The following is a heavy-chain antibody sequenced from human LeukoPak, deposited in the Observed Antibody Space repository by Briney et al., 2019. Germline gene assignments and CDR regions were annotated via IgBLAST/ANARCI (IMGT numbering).Heavy chain of an antibody. CDR1: GSSISPYF. CDR3: ARRQIYFDY. V-gene: IGHV4-4*09. J-gene: IGHJ4*02. Sequence: SETLSLTCTVSGSSISPYFWSWIRQPPGKGLEWIGYIYADGSTKYNPSLKSRVTISLDTSKNQLSRKLSSVTAADTAVYYCARRQIYFDYWGQGTLVTVSS. CDR2: IYADGST.